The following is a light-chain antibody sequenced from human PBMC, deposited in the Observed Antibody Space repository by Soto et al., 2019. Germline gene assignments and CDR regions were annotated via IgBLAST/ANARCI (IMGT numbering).Light chain of an antibody. Sequence: DIPMTQSPSTLSASIGDRVTITCRASQTVYTWLAWYQQKPGTAPKLLIYEASTLHSGVPSRFSGSGSGTEFTLVISRLQPDDLATYYCQQYSSYSPYTFGQGIKVEI. J-gene: IGKJ2*01. CDR1: QTVYTW. CDR2: EAS. CDR3: QQYSSYSPYT. V-gene: IGKV1-5*03.